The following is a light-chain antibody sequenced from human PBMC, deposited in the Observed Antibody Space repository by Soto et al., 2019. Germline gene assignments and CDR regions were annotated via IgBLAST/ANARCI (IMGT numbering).Light chain of an antibody. V-gene: IGLV2-23*01. CDR3: SSYAGAVV. Sequence: QSALTQPASVSGSPGQSITISCTGTSSDVGNYNLVSWYQHHPGKAPKLMIYEGINRPSGVSNRFSASKSGNTASLTISGLQAEDEADYDCSSYAGAVVFGGGTKLTVL. J-gene: IGLJ2*01. CDR2: EGI. CDR1: SSDVGNYNL.